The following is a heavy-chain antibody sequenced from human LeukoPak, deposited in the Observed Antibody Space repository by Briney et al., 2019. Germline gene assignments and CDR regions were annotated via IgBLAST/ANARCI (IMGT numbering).Heavy chain of an antibody. D-gene: IGHD3-16*01. CDR2: ISGSGSTI. V-gene: IGHV3-48*03. Sequence: PGGSLRLSCAASGLTFRDYDINWVRHAPGKGLEWVSYISGSGSTIYYADSVRGRFTISRDTAKNSLYLQMNSLRAEDTAVYYCARDLVSGAYTFDIWGQGTMVTVSS. CDR1: GLTFRDYD. CDR3: ARDLVSGAYTFDI. J-gene: IGHJ3*02.